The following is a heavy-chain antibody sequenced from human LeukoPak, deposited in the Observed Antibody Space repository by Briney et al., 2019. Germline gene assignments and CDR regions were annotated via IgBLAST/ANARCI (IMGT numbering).Heavy chain of an antibody. Sequence: NSGGSLRLSCAASGFTFSSYTMNWVRQAPGKGLEWVSSISSSSSYIYYADSVKGRFTISRDNSKNTVFLQMSSLRVEDTAVYYCANLGSSELRVPASQGNWGQGTLVTVSS. CDR1: GFTFSSYT. CDR2: ISSSSSYI. D-gene: IGHD2-2*01. J-gene: IGHJ4*02. V-gene: IGHV3-21*04. CDR3: ANLGSSELRVPASQGN.